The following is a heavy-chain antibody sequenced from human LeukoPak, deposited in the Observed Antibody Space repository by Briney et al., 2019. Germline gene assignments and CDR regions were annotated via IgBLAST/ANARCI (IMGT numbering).Heavy chain of an antibody. J-gene: IGHJ5*02. Sequence: SETLSLTCAVYGGSFSGYYWSWIRQPPGKGLEWIGEINHSGSTNYNPSLKSRVTISVDTSKNQFSLKLSSVTAADTAVYYCARDFLIAAAGITTGGPQLFDPWGQGTLVTVSS. CDR1: GGSFSGYY. CDR2: INHSGST. CDR3: ARDFLIAAAGITTGGPQLFDP. V-gene: IGHV4-34*01. D-gene: IGHD6-13*01.